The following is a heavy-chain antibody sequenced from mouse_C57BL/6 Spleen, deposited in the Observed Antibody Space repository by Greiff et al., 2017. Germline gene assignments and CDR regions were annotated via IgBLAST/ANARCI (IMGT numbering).Heavy chain of an antibody. V-gene: IGHV1-52*01. J-gene: IGHJ3*01. D-gene: IGHD1-1*01. CDR2: IDPSDSET. Sequence: QVQLQQPGAELVRPGSSVKLSCKASGYTFTSYWMHWVKQRPIQGLEWIGNIDPSDSETHYNQKFKDKATLTVDKSSSTAYMQLSSLTSEDSAVYYCARSDYYGSSSPFWFAYWGQGTLVTVSA. CDR3: ARSDYYGSSSPFWFAY. CDR1: GYTFTSYW.